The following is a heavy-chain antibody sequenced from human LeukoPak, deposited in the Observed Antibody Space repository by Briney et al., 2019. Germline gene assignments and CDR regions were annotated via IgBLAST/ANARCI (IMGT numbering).Heavy chain of an antibody. CDR3: ARAPHYYGSGLYYFDY. CDR2: ISPGGGST. CDR1: GFTFSDYY. D-gene: IGHD3-10*01. Sequence: GGSLRLSCAASGFTFSDYYMHWVRQAPGKGLEYVSAISPGGGSTYYANSVKGRFTMSRDNSKSTLYLQMGSLRAEDMAVYFCARAPHYYGSGLYYFDYWGQGTLVTV. V-gene: IGHV3-64*01. J-gene: IGHJ4*02.